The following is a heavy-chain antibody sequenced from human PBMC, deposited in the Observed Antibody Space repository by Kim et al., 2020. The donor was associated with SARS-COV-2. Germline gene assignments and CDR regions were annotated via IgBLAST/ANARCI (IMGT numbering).Heavy chain of an antibody. CDR1: GGSISSSSYY. CDR2: IYYSGST. V-gene: IGHV4-39*01. CDR3: ARRTGIAAAGGGYYFDY. D-gene: IGHD6-13*01. J-gene: IGHJ4*02. Sequence: SETLSLTCTVSGGSISSSSYYWGWIRQPPGKGLEWIGSIYYSGSTYYNPSLKSRVTISVDTSKNQFSLKLSSVTAADTAVYYCARRTGIAAAGGGYYFDYWGQGTLVTVSS.